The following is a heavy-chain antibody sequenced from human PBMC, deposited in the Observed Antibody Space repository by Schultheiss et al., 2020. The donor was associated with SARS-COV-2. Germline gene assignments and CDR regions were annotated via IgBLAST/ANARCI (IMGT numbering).Heavy chain of an antibody. CDR2: VYYNGNA. V-gene: IGHV4-59*04. J-gene: IGHJ3*02. CDR3: ARKTQLLYAFDI. Sequence: SETLSLTCTVSGGSISSYYWGWIRQPPGTGLEWIANVYYNGNAYHNPSLKSRVTISVDTSKNQFSLKLSSVTAADTAVYYCARKTQLLYAFDIWGQGTMVTVSS. D-gene: IGHD2-2*01. CDR1: GGSISSYY.